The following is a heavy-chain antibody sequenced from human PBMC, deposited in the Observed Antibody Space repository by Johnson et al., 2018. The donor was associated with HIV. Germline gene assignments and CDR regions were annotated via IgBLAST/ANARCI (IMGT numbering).Heavy chain of an antibody. CDR2: IKSKTDGGTT. D-gene: IGHD6-19*01. CDR1: GFTFSNAW. J-gene: IGHJ3*02. V-gene: IGHV3-15*01. Sequence: EMPLVESGGGLVKPGGSLRLSCAASGFTFSNAWMSWVRQAPGKGLEWVGRIKSKTDGGTTDYAAPVKGRFTIPRDDSKNTLYLQMNSLRAEDTAVYYCAKDTEPIFWYSSGWTLGFHAFDIWGQGTMVTVSS. CDR3: AKDTEPIFWYSSGWTLGFHAFDI.